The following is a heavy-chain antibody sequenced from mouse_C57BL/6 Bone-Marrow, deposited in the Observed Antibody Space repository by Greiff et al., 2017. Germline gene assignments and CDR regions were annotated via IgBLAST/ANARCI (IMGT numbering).Heavy chain of an antibody. CDR2: IDPENGDT. V-gene: IGHV14-4*01. Sequence: VQLQQSGAELVRPGASVKLSCTASGFNIKDDYMHWVKQRPEQGLEWIGWIDPENGDTEYASKFQGKATITADTSSNTAYLQLSSLTSEDTAVYYCTRTRGIDYWGQGTSVTVSS. J-gene: IGHJ4*01. D-gene: IGHD3-3*01. CDR3: TRTRGIDY. CDR1: GFNIKDDY.